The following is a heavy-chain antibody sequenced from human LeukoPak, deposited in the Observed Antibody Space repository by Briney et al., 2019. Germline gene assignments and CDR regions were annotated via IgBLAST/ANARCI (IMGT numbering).Heavy chain of an antibody. CDR2: IKQDGSEK. Sequence: PGGSLRLSCAVSGFTFSSFRMSWVRQAPGKGLEWVANIKQDGSEKYYVDSVKGRFTISRDNAKNSLFLQMNSLRAEDTAVYYCATGRQMGYWGQGTLVTVSS. CDR1: GFTFSSFR. D-gene: IGHD5-24*01. J-gene: IGHJ4*02. CDR3: ATGRQMGY. V-gene: IGHV3-7*03.